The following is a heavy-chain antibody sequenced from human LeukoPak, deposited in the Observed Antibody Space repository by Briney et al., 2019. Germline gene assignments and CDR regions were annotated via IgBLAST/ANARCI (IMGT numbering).Heavy chain of an antibody. D-gene: IGHD6-19*01. V-gene: IGHV3-21*01. Sequence: PVGSLTLSCAASGFTFSSYSMNWVRQAPGKGLEWVSSISSSSSYIYYADSVKGRFTISRDNAKNSLYLQMNSLRAEDTAVCYCARDLGSGWSDYGGQGTLVTVSS. CDR1: GFTFSSYS. CDR3: ARDLGSGWSDY. CDR2: ISSSSSYI. J-gene: IGHJ4*02.